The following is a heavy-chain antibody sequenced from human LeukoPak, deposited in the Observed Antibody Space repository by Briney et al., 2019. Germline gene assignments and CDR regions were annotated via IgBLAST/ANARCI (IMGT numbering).Heavy chain of an antibody. V-gene: IGHV1-2*04. CDR3: ARETNYYDSSGYYHNFDY. D-gene: IGHD3-22*01. CDR1: GYTFTGYY. Sequence: ASVKVSCKASGYTFTGYYMHWVRQAPGQGLEWMGWINPNSGGTNYAQKFQGWVTMTRDTSISTAYMELRSLRSDDTAVYYCARETNYYDSSGYYHNFDYWGQGTLVTVSS. CDR2: INPNSGGT. J-gene: IGHJ4*02.